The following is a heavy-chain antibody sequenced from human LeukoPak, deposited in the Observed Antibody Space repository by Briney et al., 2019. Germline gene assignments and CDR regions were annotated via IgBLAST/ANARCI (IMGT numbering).Heavy chain of an antibody. V-gene: IGHV3-23*01. CDR2: ISGHSDST. Sequence: PGGSLRLSCAASGFTFSSYAMSWVRQAPGQGPEWVSGISGHSDSTYHADSVKGRFTISRDSSKNTLYLQMNSLRAEDTAVYYCAGYVWGTYRYTNYWGQGTLVTVSS. CDR3: AGYVWGTYRYTNY. D-gene: IGHD3-16*02. J-gene: IGHJ4*02. CDR1: GFTFSSYA.